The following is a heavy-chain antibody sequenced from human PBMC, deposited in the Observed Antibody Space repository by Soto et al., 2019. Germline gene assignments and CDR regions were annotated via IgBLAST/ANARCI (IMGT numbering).Heavy chain of an antibody. Sequence: GGSLRLSCAASGFTFSSYAMSWVRQAPGKGLEWVSAISGSGGSTYYADSVKGRFTISRDNSKNTLYLQMNSLRAEDTAVYYCATPSSSRRVSYYYYGMDVWGQGTTVTVSS. V-gene: IGHV3-23*01. J-gene: IGHJ6*02. CDR2: ISGSGGST. D-gene: IGHD6-6*01. CDR3: ATPSSSRRVSYYYYGMDV. CDR1: GFTFSSYA.